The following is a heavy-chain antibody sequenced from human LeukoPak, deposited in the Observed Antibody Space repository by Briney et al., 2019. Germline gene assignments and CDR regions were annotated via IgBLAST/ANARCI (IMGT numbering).Heavy chain of an antibody. J-gene: IGHJ6*02. V-gene: IGHV4-61*01. D-gene: IGHD2-2*01. Sequence: PSETLSLTCTVSGGSLSSSSYYWSWIRQPPGKGLEWVGYIYYSGSTNYNPSLKSRVTISVDTSKNQFSLKLSSVTAADTAVYYCASTPIVVVPMYYYYYGMDVWGQGTTVTVSS. CDR1: GGSLSSSSYY. CDR2: IYYSGST. CDR3: ASTPIVVVPMYYYYYGMDV.